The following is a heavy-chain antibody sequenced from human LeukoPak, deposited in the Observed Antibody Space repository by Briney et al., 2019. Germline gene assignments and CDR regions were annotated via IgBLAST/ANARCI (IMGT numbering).Heavy chain of an antibody. Sequence: GRSLRLSCAASGFTFSSYAMHWVRQAPGKGLEWVAVISYDGSNKYYADSVKGRFTISRDNSKNTLYLQMNSLRAEDTAVYYCARDYAPLYYYGSGSYVLWGQGTLVTVSS. CDR2: ISYDGSNK. CDR3: ARDYAPLYYYGSGSYVL. CDR1: GFTFSSYA. V-gene: IGHV3-30*04. D-gene: IGHD3-10*01. J-gene: IGHJ4*02.